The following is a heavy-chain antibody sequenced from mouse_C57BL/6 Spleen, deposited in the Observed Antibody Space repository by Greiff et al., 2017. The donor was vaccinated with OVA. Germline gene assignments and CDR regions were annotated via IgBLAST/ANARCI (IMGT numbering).Heavy chain of an antibody. CDR1: GYSITSGYY. J-gene: IGHJ3*01. CDR2: ISYDGSN. V-gene: IGHV3-6*01. Sequence: EVQVVESGPGLVKPSQSLSLTCSVTGYSITSGYYWNWIRQFPGNKLEWMGYISYDGSNNYNPSLKNRISITRDTSKNQFFLKLNSVTTEDTATYYCARNWDGFAWFAYWGQGTLVTVSA. D-gene: IGHD4-1*01. CDR3: ARNWDGFAWFAY.